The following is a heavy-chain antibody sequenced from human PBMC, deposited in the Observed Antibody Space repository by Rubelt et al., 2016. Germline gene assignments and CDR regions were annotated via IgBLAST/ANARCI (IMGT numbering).Heavy chain of an antibody. CDR2: INHSGST. Sequence: QVQLQQGGAGLLKPSETLSLTCAVYGGSFSGYYWSWIRQPPGKGLEWIGEINHSGSTNYNPSLKSRVTISVDTSKNQFSLKLSSVTAADTAVYYCARGDCTNGVCYGGDYWGQGTLVTVSS. V-gene: IGHV4-34*02. J-gene: IGHJ4*02. D-gene: IGHD2-8*01. CDR1: GGSFSGYY. CDR3: ARGDCTNGVCYGGDY.